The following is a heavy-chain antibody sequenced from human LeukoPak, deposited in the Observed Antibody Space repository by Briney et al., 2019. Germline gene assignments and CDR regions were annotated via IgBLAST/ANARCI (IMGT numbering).Heavy chain of an antibody. J-gene: IGHJ4*02. D-gene: IGHD6-13*01. CDR3: ARAGSSSWPYYFDY. V-gene: IGHV1-2*02. Sequence: ASVKVSCKASGYTFTGYYMHWVRQAPEQGLEWMGWINPNSGGTNYAQKFQGRVTMTRDTSISTAYMELSRLRSDDTAVYYCARAGSSSWPYYFDYWGQGTLVTVSS. CDR1: GYTFTGYY. CDR2: INPNSGGT.